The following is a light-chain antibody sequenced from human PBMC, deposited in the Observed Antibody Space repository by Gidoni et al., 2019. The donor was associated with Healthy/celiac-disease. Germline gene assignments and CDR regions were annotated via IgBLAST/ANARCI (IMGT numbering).Light chain of an antibody. CDR3: QQYGSSSGA. CDR2: GAS. CDR1: QAVSNSY. V-gene: IGKV3-20*01. J-gene: IGKJ1*01. Sequence: PGTLSLSPGERATLSCRASQAVSNSYLAWYVQKPGQAPRLLIYGASNRATGTPDRFSGSGSGTDFTLTISRLEPEDFATYYCQQYGSSSGAFGQXTKVEIK.